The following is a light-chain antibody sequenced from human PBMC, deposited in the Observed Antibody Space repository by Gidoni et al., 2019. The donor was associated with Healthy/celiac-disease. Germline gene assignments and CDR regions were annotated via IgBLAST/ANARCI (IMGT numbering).Light chain of an antibody. CDR2: EVS. V-gene: IGLV2-8*01. J-gene: IGLJ1*01. CDR1: SSDVVCYNY. CDR3: SSYAGSNNCV. Sequence: QSALTQPPSASGSPGQSVTISCTGTSSDVVCYNYVSRYQQHPGKATKRMIYEVSKRPSGVPDRCSGSKSGNTASLTVSGLQAEDEADYDCSSYAGSNNCVFGTGTKVTVL.